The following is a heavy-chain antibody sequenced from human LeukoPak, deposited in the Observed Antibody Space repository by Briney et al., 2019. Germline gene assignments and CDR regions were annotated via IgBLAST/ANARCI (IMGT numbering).Heavy chain of an antibody. J-gene: IGHJ4*02. V-gene: IGHV4-34*01. Sequence: PSETLSLTCIDSIRSNSYYWGWIRQPPEKGLEWIGEINLSGSTNYNPSLKSRVTISIDTSKNQFSLKLSSVAAADTAVYYCARGGFYCGDDCYVDYWGQGTLVTVSS. CDR1: IRSNSYY. CDR3: ARGGFYCGDDCYVDY. CDR2: INLSGST. D-gene: IGHD2-21*02.